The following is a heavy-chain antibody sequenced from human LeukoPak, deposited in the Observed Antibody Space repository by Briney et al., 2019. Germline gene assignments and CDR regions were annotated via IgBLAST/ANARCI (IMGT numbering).Heavy chain of an antibody. CDR2: IYYSGST. D-gene: IGHD3-10*01. V-gene: IGHV4-31*03. CDR1: GGSISSGGYY. J-gene: IGHJ4*02. CDR3: ARGTGTLGSQLDY. Sequence: ASETLSLTCTVSGGSISSGGYYWSWIRQHPGKGLEWIGYIYYSGSTYYNPSLKSRVTISVDTSKNQFSLKLSSVTAADTAVYYCARGTGTLGSQLDYWGQGTLVTVSS.